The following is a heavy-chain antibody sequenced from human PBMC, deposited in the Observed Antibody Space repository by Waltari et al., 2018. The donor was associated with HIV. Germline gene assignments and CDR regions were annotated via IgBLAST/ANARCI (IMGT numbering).Heavy chain of an antibody. Sequence: EVRLLESGGGLVRPGGSLRLSCAASGFRFSDYNMNWVSQGPGKVLEGHAPIGSRKIFIHYADSGKGRFTVSRDNAKNSLYLQMNSLTAEDTAVYYCARGPSSGWSWFDPWGKGTLVTVSS. CDR2: IGSRKIFI. V-gene: IGHV3-21*01. D-gene: IGHD6-19*01. CDR1: GFRFSDYN. J-gene: IGHJ5*02. CDR3: ARGPSSGWSWFDP.